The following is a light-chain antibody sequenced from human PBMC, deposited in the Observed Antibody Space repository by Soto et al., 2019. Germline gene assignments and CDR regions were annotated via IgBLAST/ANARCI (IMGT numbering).Light chain of an antibody. V-gene: IGKV1-27*01. CDR3: QKYNAVPLT. J-gene: IGKJ4*01. CDR1: QDITTY. Sequence: DVQMTQSPSFLSASVGDRVTVTCRASQDITTYLAWYQQKPGQVPKVLIYGASTLQSGVPSRFSGSGSGTEFTLTISSLQPEDAATYYCQKYNAVPLTFGGGTKVAIK. CDR2: GAS.